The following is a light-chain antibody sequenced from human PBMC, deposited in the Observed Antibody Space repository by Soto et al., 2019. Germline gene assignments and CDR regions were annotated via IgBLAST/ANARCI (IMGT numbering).Light chain of an antibody. Sequence: IQMTQSPSTLSASVGDRLTISCRASQGIGNDLGWYQQKPGKAPKLLIYEASNLQSGVPSRFSGSGSGTEFTLTISSLQPEDFATFYCQQYSTFPRTFGQGTKVDI. CDR2: EAS. V-gene: IGKV1-6*01. J-gene: IGKJ1*01. CDR1: QGIGND. CDR3: QQYSTFPRT.